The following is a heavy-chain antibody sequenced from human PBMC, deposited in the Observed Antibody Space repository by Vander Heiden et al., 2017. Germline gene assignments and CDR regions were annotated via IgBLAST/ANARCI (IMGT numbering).Heavy chain of an antibody. D-gene: IGHD1-26*01. J-gene: IGHJ6*02. Sequence: EVQMVESGRGLVQPGGSLRLSCAASASTFRSYEMNLVRQAPGHGWHWLSYISSSGTTIYYADSVKGRFTISRDNAKNSLYLQMNSLRAEDTAVYYCARDQVGATYWDYYGMDVWGQGTTVTVSS. V-gene: IGHV3-48*03. CDR1: ASTFRSYE. CDR3: ARDQVGATYWDYYGMDV. CDR2: ISSSGTTI.